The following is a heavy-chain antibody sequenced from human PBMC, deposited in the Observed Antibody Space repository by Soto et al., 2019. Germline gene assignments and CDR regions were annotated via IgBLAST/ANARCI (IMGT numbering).Heavy chain of an antibody. V-gene: IGHV3-23*01. Sequence: PGGSLRLSCAASGFTFSSYAMSWVRQAPGKGLEWVSAISGSGGSTYYADSVKGRFTISRDNSKNTLYLQMNSLRAEDTAVYYCAKNVWTTVTTGSSPVEPGPYDYWGQGTLVTVSS. CDR1: GFTFSSYA. D-gene: IGHD4-17*01. CDR3: AKNVWTTVTTGSSPVEPGPYDY. CDR2: ISGSGGST. J-gene: IGHJ4*02.